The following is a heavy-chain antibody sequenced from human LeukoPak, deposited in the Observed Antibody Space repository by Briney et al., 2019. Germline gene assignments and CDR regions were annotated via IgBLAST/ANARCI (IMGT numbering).Heavy chain of an antibody. CDR1: GLPFSAYW. V-gene: IGHV3-74*01. CDR3: TRDVWGNSDY. Sequence: GGSLRLSCAVSGLPFSAYWMSWIRQVPGEGPVWVARINHDGTITHYADSVKGRFTISRDNGKNILYLQITSLGPEDTAVYYCTRDVWGNSDYWGQGTLITVSS. J-gene: IGHJ4*02. D-gene: IGHD7-27*01. CDR2: INHDGTIT.